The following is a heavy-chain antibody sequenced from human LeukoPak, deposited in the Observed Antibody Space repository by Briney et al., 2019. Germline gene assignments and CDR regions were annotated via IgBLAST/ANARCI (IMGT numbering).Heavy chain of an antibody. V-gene: IGHV1-69*05. CDR1: GGTFSSYA. J-gene: IGHJ4*02. D-gene: IGHD1-26*01. CDR3: ARATGRGGSYYPYYFDY. CDR2: IIPIFGTA. Sequence: SVKVSCKASGGTFSSYAISWVRQAPGRGLEWMGRIIPIFGTANYAQKFQGRVTITTDESTSTAYMELSSLRSEDTAVYYCARATGRGGSYYPYYFDYWGQGTLVTVSS.